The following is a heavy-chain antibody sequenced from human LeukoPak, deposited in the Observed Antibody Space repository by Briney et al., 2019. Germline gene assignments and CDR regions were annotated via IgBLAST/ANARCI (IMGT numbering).Heavy chain of an antibody. V-gene: IGHV4-30-2*01. Sequence: SETLCLTCAVPGGSISSGTYSWNWIRQPPGKGLEWVGYIFHSGSTYYSPSLKSRVTISVDTSKNQFSLKLSSVTAADTAVYYCARHKWELDYFDYWGQGTLVTVSS. CDR1: GGSISSGTYS. J-gene: IGHJ4*02. D-gene: IGHD1-26*01. CDR2: IFHSGST. CDR3: ARHKWELDYFDY.